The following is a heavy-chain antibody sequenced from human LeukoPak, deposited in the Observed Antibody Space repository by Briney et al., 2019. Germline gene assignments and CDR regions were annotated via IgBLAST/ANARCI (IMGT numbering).Heavy chain of an antibody. CDR3: AKDRRRYCSGGSCSDAFDI. D-gene: IGHD2-15*01. CDR1: GFTFDDYA. Sequence: PGRSLRLSCAASGFTFDDYAMHWVRQAPGKGLEWVSGISWNSGSIGYADSVKGRFTISRDNAKNSLYLQMNSLRAEDTALYYCAKDRRRYCSGGSCSDAFDIWGQGTMVTVSS. J-gene: IGHJ3*02. V-gene: IGHV3-9*01. CDR2: ISWNSGSI.